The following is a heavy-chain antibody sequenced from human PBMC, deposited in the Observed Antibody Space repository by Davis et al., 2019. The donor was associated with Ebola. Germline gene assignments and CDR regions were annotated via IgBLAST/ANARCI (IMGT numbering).Heavy chain of an antibody. J-gene: IGHJ4*02. CDR3: TTGVLCGSYPWDCY. CDR2: IKNKVDGETT. CDR1: GFIFSNAW. D-gene: IGHD1-26*01. V-gene: IGHV3-15*01. Sequence: GESLKISCAASGFIFSNAWMSWVRQAPGKGLEWVGRIKNKVDGETTDYAAPGEGRFTISRDDSKNTLYLQMNGLKTEDTAVYYCTTGVLCGSYPWDCYWGQGTLVTVSS.